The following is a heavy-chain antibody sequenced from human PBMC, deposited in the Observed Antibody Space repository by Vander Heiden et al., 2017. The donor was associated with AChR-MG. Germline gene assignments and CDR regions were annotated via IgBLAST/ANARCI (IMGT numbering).Heavy chain of an antibody. Sequence: QLQLQESGPGLVKPSETLSLTCTVSGGSISSDRYYWGWIRQPPGKGLEWIGNIYYSGSTYYKSSLKSRVSMSVDTSKNQFSLRLTSVTAADTAAYYCARHVYGDFGKYFDPWGQGTLVTVSS. D-gene: IGHD4-17*01. CDR1: GGSISSDRYY. V-gene: IGHV4-39*01. CDR3: ARHVYGDFGKYFDP. J-gene: IGHJ5*02. CDR2: IYYSGST.